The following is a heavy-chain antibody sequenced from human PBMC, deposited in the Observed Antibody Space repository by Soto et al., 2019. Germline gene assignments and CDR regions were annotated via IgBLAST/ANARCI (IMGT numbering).Heavy chain of an antibody. CDR3: VRYPRSVGGSYRPDY. CDR1: GFTFSSYW. Sequence: LRLSCAASGFTFSSYWMHWVRQVPEKGLVWVSRINSDGSITNYADAVKGRFTISRDNVKNTLYLQMNSLRAEDTAVYYCVRYPRSVGGSYRPDYWGQGTLVTVSS. CDR2: INSDGSIT. D-gene: IGHD3-16*02. J-gene: IGHJ4*02. V-gene: IGHV3-74*01.